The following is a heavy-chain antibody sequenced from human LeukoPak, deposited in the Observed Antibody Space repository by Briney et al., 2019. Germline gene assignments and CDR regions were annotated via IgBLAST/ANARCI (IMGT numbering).Heavy chain of an antibody. J-gene: IGHJ6*03. CDR3: CKGDYAYYYYMDV. D-gene: IGHD4-17*01. Sequence: PGGSLRLSCAASGFTFSNYAMKWVRQAPGKGLEWASTISAKYGSSYYADSVKGRFTISRDNSENTVYLQMNNLRADDTAIYYCCKGDYAYYYYMDVWGKGTTVTVSS. CDR1: GFTFSNYA. V-gene: IGHV3-23*01. CDR2: ISAKYGSS.